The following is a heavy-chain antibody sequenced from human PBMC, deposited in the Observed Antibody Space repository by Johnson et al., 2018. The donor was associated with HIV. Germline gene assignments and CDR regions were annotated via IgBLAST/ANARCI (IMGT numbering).Heavy chain of an antibody. V-gene: IGHV3-53*01. J-gene: IGHJ3*02. D-gene: IGHD4-23*01. CDR2: IYSGGNT. CDR3: ARDFNSGSPDGAFDI. CDR1: GFTVSSNY. Sequence: VQLVESGGGLVQPGGSLRLSCAASGFTVSSNYMSWVRQPPGKGLEWVSVIYSGGNTYYADSVKGRFTISRDNSKNTLYLQKNSLRAEDTALYYCARDFNSGSPDGAFDIWGQGTMVTVSS.